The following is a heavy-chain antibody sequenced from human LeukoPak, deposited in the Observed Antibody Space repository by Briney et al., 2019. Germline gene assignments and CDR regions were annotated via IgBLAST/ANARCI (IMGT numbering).Heavy chain of an antibody. CDR3: AKDLIAGPPDYFDY. V-gene: IGHV3-30-3*01. CDR2: TDGTNK. CDR1: GFTFTIHA. J-gene: IGHJ4*02. Sequence: GRSLRLSCAASGFTFTIHAVHWVRQAPGKGLEWVAVTDGTNKFYSDSVRGRFTISGDTSKDTIYLQMNSLRPEDTAMYYCAKDLIAGPPDYFDYWGQGTLVSVSP. D-gene: IGHD2-21*01.